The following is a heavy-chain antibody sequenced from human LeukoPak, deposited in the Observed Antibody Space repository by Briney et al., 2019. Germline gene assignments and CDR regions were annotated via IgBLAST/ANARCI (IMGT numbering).Heavy chain of an antibody. CDR3: ARDPRRKYGSGSYPDY. D-gene: IGHD3-10*01. J-gene: IGHJ4*02. CDR1: GFTFRSYG. V-gene: IGHV3-33*01. CDR2: DRYDRSRR. Sequence: PGRSLRLSCAAAGFTFRSYGMHWLRQAPGKGLEWVSVDRYDRSRRDYVDSVKGRFTISRDNSKNILYLQMNSLRDEDTAVYYCARDPRRKYGSGSYPDYWGQGTLVTVSS.